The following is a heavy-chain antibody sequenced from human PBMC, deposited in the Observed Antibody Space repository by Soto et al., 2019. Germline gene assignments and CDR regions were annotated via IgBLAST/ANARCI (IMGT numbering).Heavy chain of an antibody. V-gene: IGHV1-3*01. J-gene: IGHJ4*02. CDR3: ARGFPNYDFCSGAPDFDY. Sequence: ASVKVSCKASGYTFTSYAMHWVRQAPGQRLEWMGWINAGNGNTKYSQKFQGRVTITRDTSASTAYMELSSLRSEDTAVYYCARGFPNYDFCSGAPDFDYWGQGTLVTVSS. CDR1: GYTFTSYA. CDR2: INAGNGNT. D-gene: IGHD3-3*01.